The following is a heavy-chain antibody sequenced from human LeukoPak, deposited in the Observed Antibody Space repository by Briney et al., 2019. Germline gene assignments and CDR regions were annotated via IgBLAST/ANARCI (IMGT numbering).Heavy chain of an antibody. Sequence: SETLSLTCTVSGGSISSYWWTWIRQPPGKGLEWIGHIYYSGSTSYNPSLKSRVTISVDTSKNQFSLKLSSVTAADTAVYYCARVGGSGSYYYAMDVWGQGTTVTVSS. D-gene: IGHD3-10*01. CDR2: IYYSGST. CDR1: GGSISSYW. V-gene: IGHV4-59*08. J-gene: IGHJ6*02. CDR3: ARVGGSGSYYYAMDV.